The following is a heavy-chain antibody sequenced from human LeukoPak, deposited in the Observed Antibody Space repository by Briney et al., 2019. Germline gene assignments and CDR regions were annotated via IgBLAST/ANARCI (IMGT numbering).Heavy chain of an antibody. D-gene: IGHD2-21*01. CDR3: ARDPCGGDCYDYWYFDL. Sequence: GGSLRLSRVASGFTFTNYWMSWVRQAPGKGLEWVANIKQDGSAKYYVDSVKGRFTISRDNAKNSLYLQMNSLRAEDTAVYYCARDPCGGDCYDYWYFDLWGRGTLVTVSS. J-gene: IGHJ2*01. CDR2: IKQDGSAK. V-gene: IGHV3-7*01. CDR1: GFTFTNYW.